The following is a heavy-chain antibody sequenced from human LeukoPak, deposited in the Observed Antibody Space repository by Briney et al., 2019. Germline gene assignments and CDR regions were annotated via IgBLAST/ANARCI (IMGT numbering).Heavy chain of an antibody. D-gene: IGHD5-24*01. CDR3: ARAEKGWLQLAPLGY. CDR1: GFTFSSYS. Sequence: GGSLRLSCAASGFTFSSYSMNWVRQAPGKGLEWVSSISSSSSYIYYADSVKGRFTISRDNAKNSLYLQMNSLRAEDTAVYYCARAEKGWLQLAPLGYWGQGTLVTVSS. J-gene: IGHJ4*02. V-gene: IGHV3-21*01. CDR2: ISSSSSYI.